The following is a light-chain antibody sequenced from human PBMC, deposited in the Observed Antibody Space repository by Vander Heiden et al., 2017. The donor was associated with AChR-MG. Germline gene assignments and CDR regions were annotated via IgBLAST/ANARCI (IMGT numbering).Light chain of an antibody. Sequence: DIQLTQSPSFLSASVGDRVTITCRASQGISYYLAWYQQKPGTAPKFLIYAASTLQSGVPSRFSGSGSGTEFTLTISSLQPGDFATYDGQHLGNFGQGTRLEIK. V-gene: IGKV1-9*01. J-gene: IGKJ5*01. CDR1: QGISYY. CDR2: AAS. CDR3: QHLGN.